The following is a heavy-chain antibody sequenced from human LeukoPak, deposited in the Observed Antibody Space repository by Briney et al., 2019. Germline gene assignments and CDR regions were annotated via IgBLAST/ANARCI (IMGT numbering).Heavy chain of an antibody. CDR2: IKKDGSEK. CDR3: TSSGRYDSSGYYYYY. CDR1: GFTFSNYW. J-gene: IGHJ4*02. Sequence: GGSLRLSCAASGFTFSNYWMSWVRQAPGKGLEWVANIKKDGSEKYYVDSVKGRFTISRDNAKNSLYLQMNSLRAEDTAVYYCTSSGRYDSSGYYYYYWGQGTLVTVSS. V-gene: IGHV3-7*01. D-gene: IGHD3-22*01.